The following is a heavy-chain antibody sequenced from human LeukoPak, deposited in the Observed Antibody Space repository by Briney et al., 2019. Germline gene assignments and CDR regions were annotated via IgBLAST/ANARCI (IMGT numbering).Heavy chain of an antibody. Sequence: ASVKVSCKASGYTFTSYGISWVRQAPGQGLEWXXXXSAYNGNTNYAQKLQGRVTMTTDTSTSTAYMELRSLRSDDTAVYYCARPDPDYDILTGYYSPSYYFDYWGQGTLVTVSS. V-gene: IGHV1-18*04. D-gene: IGHD3-9*01. CDR2: XSAYNGNT. CDR1: GYTFTSYG. CDR3: ARPDPDYDILTGYYSPSYYFDY. J-gene: IGHJ4*02.